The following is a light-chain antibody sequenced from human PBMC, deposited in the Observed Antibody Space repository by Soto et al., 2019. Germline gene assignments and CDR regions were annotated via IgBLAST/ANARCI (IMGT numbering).Light chain of an antibody. Sequence: DIQMTQSPSTLSASIGARVTITCRASQNIGNYLAWYQQKPGKAPNLLIYKPSGLESGVPSRFRGSGSGTEFTLSISSLQPDDFATYYCQEYQSYWTFGQGTKVEIK. CDR1: QNIGNY. CDR3: QEYQSYWT. CDR2: KPS. J-gene: IGKJ1*01. V-gene: IGKV1-5*03.